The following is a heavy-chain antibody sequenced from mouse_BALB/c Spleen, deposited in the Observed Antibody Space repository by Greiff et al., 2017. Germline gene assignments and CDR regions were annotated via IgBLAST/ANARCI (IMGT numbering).Heavy chain of an antibody. CDR1: GYSITSDYA. Sequence: EVQLQQSGPGLVKPSQSLSLTCTVTGYSITSDYAWNWIRQFPGNKLEWMGYISYSGSTSYNPSLKSRISITRDTSKNQFFLQLNSVTTEDTATYYCARWTACFDYWGQGTTLTVSS. CDR2: ISYSGST. D-gene: IGHD1-2*01. CDR3: ARWTACFDY. J-gene: IGHJ2*01. V-gene: IGHV3-2*02.